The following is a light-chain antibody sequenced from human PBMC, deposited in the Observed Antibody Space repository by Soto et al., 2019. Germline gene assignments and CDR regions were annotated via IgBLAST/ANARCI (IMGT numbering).Light chain of an antibody. Sequence: QSVLTQPPSASGTPGQRVTISCSGSSFNVGGNTVNWYQQVTGTAPKFLIKSNNQRPSGVPDRFSGSKSGTSASLAISGLQSEDEADYYCATWDDSLNGVVFGGGTKVTVL. J-gene: IGLJ2*01. CDR3: ATWDDSLNGVV. CDR2: SNN. CDR1: SFNVGGNT. V-gene: IGLV1-44*01.